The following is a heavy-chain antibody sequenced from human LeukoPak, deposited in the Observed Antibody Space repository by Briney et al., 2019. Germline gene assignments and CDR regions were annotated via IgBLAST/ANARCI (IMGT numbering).Heavy chain of an antibody. V-gene: IGHV3-21*01. CDR2: ISKDSRYI. Sequence: GGSKRLSCAASGFSFSISSMNWVRQAPGQGLEWVSSISKDSRYIYTSDSVKGRFTTSRDNAKNSLYLQMNSLRAEDTAVYYCAESRDNSASASDAFDTGGQETADTVSS. CDR3: AESRDNSASASDAFDT. J-gene: IGHJ3*02. D-gene: IGHD6-13*01. CDR1: GFSFSISS.